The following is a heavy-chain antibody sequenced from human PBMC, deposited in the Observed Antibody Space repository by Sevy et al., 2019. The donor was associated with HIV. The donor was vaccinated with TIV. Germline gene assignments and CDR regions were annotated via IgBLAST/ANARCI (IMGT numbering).Heavy chain of an antibody. CDR3: ARDSTLRYCSSTSSSDVRYYGMDV. CDR1: GFTFSSYW. J-gene: IGHJ6*02. CDR2: IKQDGSEK. V-gene: IGHV3-7*01. Sequence: GGSLRLSCAASGFTFSSYWMSWVRQAPGKGLEWVANIKQDGSEKYYVDSVKGRFNISRDNAKNSLYLQMNSLRAEDTAVYYCARDSTLRYCSSTSSSDVRYYGMDVWGQGTTVTVSS. D-gene: IGHD2-2*01.